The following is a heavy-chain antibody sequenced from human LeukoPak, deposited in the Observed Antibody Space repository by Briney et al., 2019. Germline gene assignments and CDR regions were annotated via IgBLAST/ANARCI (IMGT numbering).Heavy chain of an antibody. J-gene: IGHJ4*02. D-gene: IGHD3-22*01. CDR2: ISAYNGNT. CDR1: GYTXXSYG. CDR3: ARNRRDSSGYYGY. V-gene: IGHV1-18*01. Sequence: GYTXXSYGXXXXXQXPXXXLXXMGWISAYNGNTNYAQKLQGRVTMTTDTSTSTAYMELRSLRSDDTAVYYCARNRRDSSGYYGYWGQGTLVTVSS.